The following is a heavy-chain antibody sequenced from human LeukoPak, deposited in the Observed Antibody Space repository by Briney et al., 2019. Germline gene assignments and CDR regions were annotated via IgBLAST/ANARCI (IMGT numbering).Heavy chain of an antibody. D-gene: IGHD3-10*01. J-gene: IGHJ6*03. CDR1: GFTFSSYS. CDR3: AKDTYYYGSGSYYNVSYYYMDV. Sequence: GGSLRLSCAASGFTFSSYSMNWVRQAPGKGLEWVAFIRYDGSNKYYADSVKGRFTISRDNSKNTLYLQMNSLRAEDTAVYYCAKDTYYYGSGSYYNVSYYYMDVWGKGTTVTISS. V-gene: IGHV3-30*02. CDR2: IRYDGSNK.